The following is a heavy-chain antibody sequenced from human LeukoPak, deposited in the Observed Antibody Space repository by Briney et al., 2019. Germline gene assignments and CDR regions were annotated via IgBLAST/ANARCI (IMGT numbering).Heavy chain of an antibody. Sequence: GGSLRLSCAASGFTVSSNYMSWVRQAPGKGLEWVSVIYSGGSTYYADSVKGRFTISRDNSKNTLYLQINSLRAEDTAVYYCARGGRGSGSDPYFDYWGQGTLVTVSS. J-gene: IGHJ4*02. CDR1: GFTVSSNY. CDR3: ARGGRGSGSDPYFDY. D-gene: IGHD1-26*01. V-gene: IGHV3-53*01. CDR2: IYSGGST.